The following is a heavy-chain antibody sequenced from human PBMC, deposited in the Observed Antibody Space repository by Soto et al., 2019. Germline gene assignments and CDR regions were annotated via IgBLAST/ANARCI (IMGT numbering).Heavy chain of an antibody. D-gene: IGHD3-10*01. Sequence: GSLRLSCAASGFTFSDFGMHWVRQAPGKGLEWVAIISYDGILKYYADSVKGRFTISRDTSKGAVYLQMNSLTPEDTAVYYCAKDFKVSGGHYGSLNYYYGMDVWGQGTTVTVSS. CDR3: AKDFKVSGGHYGSLNYYYGMDV. J-gene: IGHJ6*02. V-gene: IGHV3-30*18. CDR2: ISYDGILK. CDR1: GFTFSDFG.